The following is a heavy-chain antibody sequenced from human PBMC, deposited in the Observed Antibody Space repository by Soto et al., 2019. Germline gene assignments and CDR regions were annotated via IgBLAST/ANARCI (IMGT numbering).Heavy chain of an antibody. CDR3: ARAVAPYLGTWFDP. CDR2: ISHTGST. Sequence: QLQLQESGSGLVKPSQTLSLTCAVSGGSITSGNSYSWSWIRQPPGKGLEWIGSISHTGSTSYNPSLKGRVTMSVDKSTNHFSLKLSSVPAADMAVYYCARAVAPYLGTWFDPWGQGTLVIVSS. CDR1: GGSITSGNSYS. D-gene: IGHD3-16*01. V-gene: IGHV4-30-2*01. J-gene: IGHJ5*02.